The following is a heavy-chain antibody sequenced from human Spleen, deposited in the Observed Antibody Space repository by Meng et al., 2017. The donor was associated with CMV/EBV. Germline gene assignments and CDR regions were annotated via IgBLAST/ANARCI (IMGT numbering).Heavy chain of an antibody. CDR2: IRYDGSNK. J-gene: IGHJ4*02. V-gene: IGHV3-30*02. Sequence: GLLVGLGGCVVQPGGSLRLSWAASGFTFSGYGMHWVRQAPGKGLEWVAFIRYDGSNKYYADSVKGRFTISRDNSKNTLYLQMNSLRAEDTAVYYCARGTNIRFLEWLLLDYWGQGTLVTVSS. CDR1: GFTFSGYG. D-gene: IGHD3-3*01. CDR3: ARGTNIRFLEWLLLDY.